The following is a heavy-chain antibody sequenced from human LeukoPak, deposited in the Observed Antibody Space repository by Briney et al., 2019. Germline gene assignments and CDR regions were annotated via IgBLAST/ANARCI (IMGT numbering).Heavy chain of an antibody. J-gene: IGHJ4*02. Sequence: GGSLRLSCAASGSTFSGSAMHWVRQASGKGLEWVGRIRSKANSYATAYAASVKGRFTISRDDSKNTAYLQMNSLKTEDTAVYYCTLHDYGDPFDYWGQGTLVTVSS. D-gene: IGHD4-17*01. CDR3: TLHDYGDPFDY. CDR1: GSTFSGSA. V-gene: IGHV3-73*01. CDR2: IRSKANSYAT.